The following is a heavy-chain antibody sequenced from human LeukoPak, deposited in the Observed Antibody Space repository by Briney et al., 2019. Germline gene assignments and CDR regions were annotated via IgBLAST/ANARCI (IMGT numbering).Heavy chain of an antibody. CDR1: GFTFSSYK. J-gene: IGHJ3*02. D-gene: IGHD3-9*01. CDR2: LNENGIT. CDR3: VRQDISQAHYAFDN. V-gene: IGHV3-74*01. Sequence: GGSLRLSCAASGFTFSSYKMYWVRQAPGKGLVWVSRLNENGITNYADSVKGRFAISSDDAKSTLFLQMNSLRVDDTAVYYCVRQDISQAHYAFDNWGQGTMVTVSS.